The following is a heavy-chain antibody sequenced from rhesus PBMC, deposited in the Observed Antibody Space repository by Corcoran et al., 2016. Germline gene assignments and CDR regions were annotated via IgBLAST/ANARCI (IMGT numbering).Heavy chain of an antibody. J-gene: IGHJ5-1*01. CDR1: GGSISSRKW. V-gene: IGHV4-93*02. Sequence: QVQLQESGPAVVKPLETLSLTCAVSGGSISSRKWWGRSRQSPGQGLEWIGGIHVSTVNPVYSPSLKGRFTLSIATSQNQFSLKLSSVTAADTAVYFCARHLGSSYGWRFDVWGAGVLVTVSS. D-gene: IGHD6-43*01. CDR2: IHVSTVNP. CDR3: ARHLGSSYGWRFDV.